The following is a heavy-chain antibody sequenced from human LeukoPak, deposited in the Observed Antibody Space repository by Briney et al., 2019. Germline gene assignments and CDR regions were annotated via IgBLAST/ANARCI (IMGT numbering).Heavy chain of an antibody. CDR2: INHSGST. CDR3: ARVYYYDSSGRFDY. Sequence: KPSETLSLTCAVYGGSFSGYYWSWIRQPPGKGLEWIGEINHSGSTNYNPSLKSRVTISVDTSKNQFSLKLSSVTAADTAVYYCARVYYYDSSGRFDYWGQGTLVTVSS. J-gene: IGHJ4*02. D-gene: IGHD3-22*01. V-gene: IGHV4-34*01. CDR1: GGSFSGYY.